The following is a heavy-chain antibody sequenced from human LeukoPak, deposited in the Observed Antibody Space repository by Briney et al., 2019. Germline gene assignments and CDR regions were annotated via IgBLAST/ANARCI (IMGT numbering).Heavy chain of an antibody. CDR1: GGSISSYY. Sequence: PSETLSLTCTVSGGSISSYYWSWIRQPPGKGLEWIGYIYYSGSTNYNPSLKSRVTISVDTSKNQFSLKLSSVTAADTAVYYCASIPYYDYVWGSYRSSDYFDYWGQGTLVTVSS. CDR2: IYYSGST. J-gene: IGHJ4*02. D-gene: IGHD3-16*02. V-gene: IGHV4-59*08. CDR3: ASIPYYDYVWGSYRSSDYFDY.